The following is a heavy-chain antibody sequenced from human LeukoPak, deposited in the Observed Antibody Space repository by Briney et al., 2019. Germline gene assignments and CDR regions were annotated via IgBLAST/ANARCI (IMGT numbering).Heavy chain of an antibody. V-gene: IGHV3-23*01. CDR3: AKDISYSSGWYLVDY. J-gene: IGHJ4*02. CDR1: GFTFSSYA. Sequence: GGSLRLSCAASGFTFSSYAMSWVRQAPGKGLEWVSAISGSGGSTYYADSVKGRFTISRDNSKNTLYLQMNSLRAEDTAVYYCAKDISYSSGWYLVDYGGKGPLVPVPS. D-gene: IGHD6-13*01. CDR2: ISGSGGST.